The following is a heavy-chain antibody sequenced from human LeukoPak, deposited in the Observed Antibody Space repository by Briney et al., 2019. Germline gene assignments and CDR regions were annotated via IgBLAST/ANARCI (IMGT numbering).Heavy chain of an antibody. CDR3: ARGPNCGGDCYCAY. CDR2: IYTSGST. CDR1: GGSLSSYY. D-gene: IGHD2-21*02. J-gene: IGHJ4*02. V-gene: IGHV4-4*07. Sequence: SDTLSLTCTVSGGSLSSYYWSWIRQPAGKGLEWIGRIYTSGSTYYNPSLKSRVTMSVDTSKNQFSLKLSSVTAADTAVYFWARGPNCGGDCYCAYWGQGTLVTVSS.